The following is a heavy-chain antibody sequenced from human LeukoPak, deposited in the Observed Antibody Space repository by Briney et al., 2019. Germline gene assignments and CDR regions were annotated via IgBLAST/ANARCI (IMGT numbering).Heavy chain of an antibody. D-gene: IGHD6-19*01. J-gene: IGHJ4*02. CDR1: GFTFNRNA. Sequence: GGSLRLSCAASGFTFNRNAISWVRQAPGKGLEWVSTIGGSGDKTFYADSVKGRFTISRDNSKNMVHLQMNSLTGEDTAPYYCVRRGDASSGWGDHDFWGQGALVTVSS. CDR3: VRRGDASSGWGDHDF. CDR2: IGGSGDKT. V-gene: IGHV3-23*01.